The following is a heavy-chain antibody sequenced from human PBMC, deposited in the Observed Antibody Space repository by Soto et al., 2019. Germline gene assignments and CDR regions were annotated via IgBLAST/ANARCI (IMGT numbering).Heavy chain of an antibody. J-gene: IGHJ4*02. CDR1: GGSITSNTYY. CDR2: DYYGGST. D-gene: IGHD3-9*01. Sequence: SETLSLTCTVSGGSITSNTYYWGWIRQPPGKGLEWIGNDYYGGSTYYNPSLKSRVTISVDTSKSPFSLKLSSVTAADTAVYYCARAVVLTGYYYFDYWGPGILVTVSS. CDR3: ARAVVLTGYYYFDY. V-gene: IGHV4-39*01.